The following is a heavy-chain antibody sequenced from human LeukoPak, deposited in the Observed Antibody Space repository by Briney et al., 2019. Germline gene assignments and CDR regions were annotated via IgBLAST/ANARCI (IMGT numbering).Heavy chain of an antibody. Sequence: PGGSLRLSCAASGFTFSNYAMNWVRQAPGKGLEWVANIKQDGSEKYYVDSVKGRFTISRDNAKNSLYLQMNSLRAEDTAVYYCARGKIVGATHFDYWGQGTLVTVSS. D-gene: IGHD1-26*01. V-gene: IGHV3-7*01. CDR3: ARGKIVGATHFDY. CDR1: GFTFSNYA. J-gene: IGHJ4*02. CDR2: IKQDGSEK.